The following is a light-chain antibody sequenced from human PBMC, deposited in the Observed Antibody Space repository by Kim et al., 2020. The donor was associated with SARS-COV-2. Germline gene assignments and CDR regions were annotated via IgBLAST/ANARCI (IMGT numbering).Light chain of an antibody. CDR2: RNN. CDR1: SNNVGNQG. J-gene: IGLJ3*02. Sequence: QAGLTQPPSVSKGLGQTATLTCTGNSNNVGNQGVAWLQQHQGHPPKLLSYRNNNRPSGISERLSASRSGNTASLTITGLQPEDEADYYCSAWDFSLSAWVFGGGTQLTVL. V-gene: IGLV10-54*01. CDR3: SAWDFSLSAWV.